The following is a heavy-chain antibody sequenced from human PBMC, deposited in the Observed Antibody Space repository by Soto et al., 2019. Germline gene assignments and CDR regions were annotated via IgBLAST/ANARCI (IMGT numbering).Heavy chain of an antibody. CDR1: GFTFSSYA. CDR2: IKQDGSEK. V-gene: IGHV3-7*05. J-gene: IGHJ4*02. Sequence: GGSLRLCCAASGFTFSSYAMSWDRQAPGKGLEWVANIKQDGSEKYYVDSVKGRFTISRDNAKNSLYLQMNSLRAEDTAVYYCARDPSSGWFEFDYWGQGTLVTVSS. CDR3: ARDPSSGWFEFDY. D-gene: IGHD6-19*01.